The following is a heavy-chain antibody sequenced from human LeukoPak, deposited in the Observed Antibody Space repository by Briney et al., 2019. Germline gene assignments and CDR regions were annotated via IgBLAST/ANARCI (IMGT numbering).Heavy chain of an antibody. D-gene: IGHD1-1*01. V-gene: IGHV5-51*01. Sequence: GESLKISCKTSGYTFTDYWIGWVRQMPGKGLEWMGIFYPDDSDTKYSPSFQGQVTISADRSITTAYLQWSSLKASDTTIYYRARPGTLGTPDGFDIWGQGTMVTVSS. CDR3: ARPGTLGTPDGFDI. CDR1: GYTFTDYW. CDR2: FYPDDSDT. J-gene: IGHJ3*02.